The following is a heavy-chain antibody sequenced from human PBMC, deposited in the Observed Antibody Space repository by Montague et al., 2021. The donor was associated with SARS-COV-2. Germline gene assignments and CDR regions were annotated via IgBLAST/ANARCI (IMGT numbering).Heavy chain of an antibody. V-gene: IGHV4-30-2*01. D-gene: IGHD4-17*01. Sequence: TLSLICAVSGGSISSGTYSWSWIRQPPGKGLEWIGYIYHSGDTYYNPSLKSRVTISVDRSKNQFSLRLSSVTAADTAVYYCARGGGYSDLHYFDYWGQGTLVTVSS. CDR2: IYHSGDT. J-gene: IGHJ4*02. CDR1: GGSISSGTYS. CDR3: ARGGGYSDLHYFDY.